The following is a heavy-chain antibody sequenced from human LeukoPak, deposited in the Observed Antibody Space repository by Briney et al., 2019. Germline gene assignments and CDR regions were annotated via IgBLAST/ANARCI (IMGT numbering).Heavy chain of an antibody. Sequence: PGESLKISCKGSGYSFTNYWIAWVRQMPGKGLEWMGRIDPSDSYTNYSPSFQGHVTISADKSISTAYLQWSSLKASDTAMYYCACLRGVISGDAFDIWGQGTMVTVSS. CDR3: ACLRGVISGDAFDI. D-gene: IGHD3-10*01. CDR1: GYSFTNYW. V-gene: IGHV5-10-1*01. CDR2: IDPSDSYT. J-gene: IGHJ3*02.